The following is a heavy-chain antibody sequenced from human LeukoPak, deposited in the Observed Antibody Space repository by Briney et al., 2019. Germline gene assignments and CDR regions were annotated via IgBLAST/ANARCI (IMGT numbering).Heavy chain of an antibody. Sequence: GGSLRLSCAASGFTFSSYWMHWVRQAPGEGLVWVSRINNDASSTSYADSVKGRFTISRDNAKNTLYLQMNSLRAEDTAVYYCARDDCSSISCYHNWFDPWGQGTLVTVSS. CDR1: GFTFSSYW. CDR2: INNDASST. D-gene: IGHD2-2*01. CDR3: ARDDCSSISCYHNWFDP. J-gene: IGHJ5*02. V-gene: IGHV3-74*01.